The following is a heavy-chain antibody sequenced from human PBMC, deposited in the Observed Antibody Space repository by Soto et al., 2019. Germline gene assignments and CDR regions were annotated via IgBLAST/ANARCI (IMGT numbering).Heavy chain of an antibody. J-gene: IGHJ6*02. CDR2: IWYDGSKQ. CDR1: GFTFSSHG. V-gene: IGHV3-33*01. CDR3: ARADIGTYGMAV. D-gene: IGHD2-15*01. Sequence: QVQLVESGGGVVQPGKSLRLACVASGFTFSSHGMHWVRQAPGKGLEWVAVIWYDGSKQEYADSVKGRFTMSRDNSKNTVYLQMSSLRAEDTAVYYCARADIGTYGMAVWGQGTTVTVSS.